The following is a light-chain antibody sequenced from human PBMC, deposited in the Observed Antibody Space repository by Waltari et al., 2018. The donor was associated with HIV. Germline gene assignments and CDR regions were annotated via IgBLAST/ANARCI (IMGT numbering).Light chain of an antibody. CDR2: DVS. Sequence: QSALTQPRSVSGSPGQPVTISCTGTSSDVGGYNYVSWYQQHPGKAPKLMIFDVSKRPSGFPDRFSGSRSGNTASLTISGLQAEDEADYYCCSYAGSYTYVFGTGTKVTVL. CDR1: SSDVGGYNY. CDR3: CSYAGSYTYV. V-gene: IGLV2-11*01. J-gene: IGLJ1*01.